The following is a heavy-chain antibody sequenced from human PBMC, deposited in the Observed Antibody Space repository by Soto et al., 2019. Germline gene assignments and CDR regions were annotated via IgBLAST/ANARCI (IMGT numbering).Heavy chain of an antibody. CDR3: ATEMGATQGPFDN. J-gene: IGHJ4*02. Sequence: TGGSLRLSCVVSVFPFGANAMSWVRQAPGKGLEWVSGLSNTGRRTSYADSVKGRFNISRDNSENTVYLQMNSLRVEDTAVYYCATEMGATQGPFDNWGQGTLVTVS. V-gene: IGHV3-23*01. D-gene: IGHD1-26*01. CDR2: LSNTGRRT. CDR1: VFPFGANA.